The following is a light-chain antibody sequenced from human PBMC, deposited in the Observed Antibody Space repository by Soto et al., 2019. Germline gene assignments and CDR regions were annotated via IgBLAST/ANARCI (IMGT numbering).Light chain of an antibody. CDR2: SNN. Sequence: QSVLTQPPSASGTPGQRVTISCSGSSSNIGDNYVYWYQQFPGAAPKLLIYSNNQRPLGVPDRFSASKSGTSASLAINGLRSEDEADYYCATWDDSLSGHWVFGGGTKLPVL. CDR1: SSNIGDNY. V-gene: IGLV1-47*02. CDR3: ATWDDSLSGHWV. J-gene: IGLJ3*02.